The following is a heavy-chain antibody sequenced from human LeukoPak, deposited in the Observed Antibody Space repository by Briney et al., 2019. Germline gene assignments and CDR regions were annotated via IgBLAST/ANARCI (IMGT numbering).Heavy chain of an antibody. J-gene: IGHJ4*02. V-gene: IGHV1-69*05. CDR3: RRDSYSYAP. Sequence: SVKVSCKASGGTFSSYAISWVRQAPGHGLEWMGRFIPIYGTAKYAQKFQGRVAISTDESTSTAYMELRSVRSEDTAVYYCRRDSYSYAPGGQGTLVTVSS. CDR2: FIPIYGTA. D-gene: IGHD5-18*01. CDR1: GGTFSSYA.